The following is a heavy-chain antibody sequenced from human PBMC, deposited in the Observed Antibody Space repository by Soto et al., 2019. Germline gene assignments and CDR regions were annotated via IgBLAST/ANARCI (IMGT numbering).Heavy chain of an antibody. J-gene: IGHJ4*02. V-gene: IGHV4-30-4*01. Sequence: SETLSLTCTVSGGSISSGDYYWSWIRQPPGKGLEWIGYIYYSGSTYYNPSLKSRVTISVDTSKNQFSLKLSSVTAADTAVYYCARAVGGRYCSGGSCGSKADYWGQGTLVNVSS. CDR2: IYYSGST. CDR3: ARAVGGRYCSGGSCGSKADY. CDR1: GGSISSGDYY. D-gene: IGHD2-15*01.